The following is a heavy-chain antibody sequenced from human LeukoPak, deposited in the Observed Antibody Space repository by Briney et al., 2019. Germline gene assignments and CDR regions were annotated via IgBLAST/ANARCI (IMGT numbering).Heavy chain of an antibody. Sequence: SETLSLTCTVSGGSISSYYWSWIRQPPGKGLEWIGYIYYSGSTYYNPSLKSRVTISVDTSRNQFSLKLSSVTAADTAVYYCAREWVVPAVRWFDPWGQGTLVTVSS. CDR3: AREWVVPAVRWFDP. D-gene: IGHD2-2*01. V-gene: IGHV4-59*12. CDR2: IYYSGST. CDR1: GGSISSYY. J-gene: IGHJ5*02.